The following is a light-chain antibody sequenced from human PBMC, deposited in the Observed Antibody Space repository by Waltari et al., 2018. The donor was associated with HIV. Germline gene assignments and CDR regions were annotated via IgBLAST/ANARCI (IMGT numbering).Light chain of an antibody. V-gene: IGLV2-23*01. CDR1: SSDVGSYNL. J-gene: IGLJ3*02. Sequence: QSALTQPASVSGSPGQSITISCTGTSSDVGSYNLVSWYQQHPGKAPKLMIDEGSKRPSGVSNRFSGSKSVNTASLTISVLQAEDEADYYCCSYAGSSTLVFGGGTKLTVL. CDR3: CSYAGSSTLV. CDR2: EGS.